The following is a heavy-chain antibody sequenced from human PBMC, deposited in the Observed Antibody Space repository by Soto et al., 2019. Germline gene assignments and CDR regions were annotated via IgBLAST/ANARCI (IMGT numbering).Heavy chain of an antibody. J-gene: IGHJ3*02. V-gene: IGHV4-39*07. Sequence: SETLSLTCTVSGGSISSSSYYWGWIRQPPGKGLEWIGSIYYSGSTYYNPSLKSRVTISVDTSRNQFSLKLSSVTAADTAVYYCAREITMVRGVIGVYAFDIWGQGTMVTVSS. CDR1: GGSISSSSYY. D-gene: IGHD3-10*01. CDR3: AREITMVRGVIGVYAFDI. CDR2: IYYSGST.